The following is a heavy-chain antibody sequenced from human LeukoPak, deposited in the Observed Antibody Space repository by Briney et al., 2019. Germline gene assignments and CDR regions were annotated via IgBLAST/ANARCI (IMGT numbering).Heavy chain of an antibody. CDR2: MNPNNGNT. D-gene: IGHD5-24*01. Sequence: GASVKVSCKASGYTFTSYDINWVRQATGQGLEWMGWMNPNNGNTGYAEKFQGRVTITRNTSISTAYMELSSLRSEDTAVYYCARGRRRDGYNYPGYWGQGTLVTVSS. V-gene: IGHV1-8*03. CDR3: ARGRRRDGYNYPGY. J-gene: IGHJ4*02. CDR1: GYTFTSYD.